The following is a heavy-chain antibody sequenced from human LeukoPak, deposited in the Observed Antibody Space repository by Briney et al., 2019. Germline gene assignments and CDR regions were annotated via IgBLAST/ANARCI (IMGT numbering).Heavy chain of an antibody. J-gene: IGHJ4*02. CDR2: INPNSGGT. Sequence: GASVKVSCKASGYTFTGYYMHWVRQAPGQGLEWMGWINPNSGGTNYAQKFQGRVTMTRDTSISTAYMELSRLRSDDTAVYYCARELYYYDSGGYYPLDYWGQGTLVTVSS. CDR3: ARELYYYDSGGYYPLDY. V-gene: IGHV1-2*02. D-gene: IGHD3-22*01. CDR1: GYTFTGYY.